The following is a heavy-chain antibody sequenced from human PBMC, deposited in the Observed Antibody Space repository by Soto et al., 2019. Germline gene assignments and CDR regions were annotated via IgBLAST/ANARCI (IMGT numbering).Heavy chain of an antibody. CDR3: AREVVVPAAMYGMDV. D-gene: IGHD2-2*01. Sequence: SVKVSCKASGGTFSSYAISWVRQAPGQGLEWMGGIIPIFGTANYAQKFQGRVTITADKSTSTAYMELSSLRSEDTAVYYCAREVVVPAAMYGMDVWGQGTTVTVPS. CDR1: GGTFSSYA. V-gene: IGHV1-69*06. J-gene: IGHJ6*02. CDR2: IIPIFGTA.